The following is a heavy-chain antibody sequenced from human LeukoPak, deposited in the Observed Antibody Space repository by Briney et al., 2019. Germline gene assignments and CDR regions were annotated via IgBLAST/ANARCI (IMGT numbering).Heavy chain of an antibody. Sequence: SQTLSLTCTVSGGSISSGGYYWSWIRQPPGKGLEWIGYIYYSGSTNYNPSLKSRVTISVDTSKNQFSLKLSSVTAADTAVYYCARGGAHYVDFYFDYWGQGTLVTVSS. V-gene: IGHV4-61*08. D-gene: IGHD4-17*01. J-gene: IGHJ4*02. CDR2: IYYSGST. CDR3: ARGGAHYVDFYFDY. CDR1: GGSISSGGYY.